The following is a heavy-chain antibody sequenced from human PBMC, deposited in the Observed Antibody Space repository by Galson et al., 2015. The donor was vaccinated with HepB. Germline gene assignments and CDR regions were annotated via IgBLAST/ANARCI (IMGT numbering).Heavy chain of an antibody. J-gene: IGHJ6*03. CDR2: MNPNSGNT. Sequence: SVKVSCKASGYTFTSYDINWVRQATGQGLEWMGWMNPNSGNTGYAQKFQGRVTMTRNTSISTAYMELSSLRSEDTAVYYCARSADWSSIFGVVVYYYYMDVWGKGTTVTVSS. CDR3: ARSADWSSIFGVVVYYYYMDV. D-gene: IGHD3-3*01. V-gene: IGHV1-8*01. CDR1: GYTFTSYD.